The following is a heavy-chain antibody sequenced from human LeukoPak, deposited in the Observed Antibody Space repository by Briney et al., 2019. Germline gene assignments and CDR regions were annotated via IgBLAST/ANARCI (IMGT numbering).Heavy chain of an antibody. J-gene: IGHJ4*02. CDR2: IRYDGSNK. D-gene: IGHD6-13*01. Sequence: GGSLRLSCAASGFTFSSYGMHWVRQAPGKGLEWVAFIRYDGSNKYYADSVKGRFTISRDNSKNTLYLQMNSLRAEDTAVYYCAKEGGGRSSWYGGVGRYYFDYWGQGTLVTVSS. V-gene: IGHV3-30*02. CDR1: GFTFSSYG. CDR3: AKEGGGRSSWYGGVGRYYFDY.